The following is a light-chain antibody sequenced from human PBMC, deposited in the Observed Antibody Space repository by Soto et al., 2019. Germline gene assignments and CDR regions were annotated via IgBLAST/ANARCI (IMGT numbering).Light chain of an antibody. CDR3: QQYGDPPYA. CDR2: DAS. Sequence: EIVWTQSPGILSLSPGERATLSCRASQTISHNYLAWYQHKPGQAPRLLIYDASTRATAIPDRFSGSGSGTAFSLTISSLEPEDFAVYYCQQYGDPPYAFGQGTKLVVK. V-gene: IGKV3-20*01. J-gene: IGKJ2*01. CDR1: QTISHNY.